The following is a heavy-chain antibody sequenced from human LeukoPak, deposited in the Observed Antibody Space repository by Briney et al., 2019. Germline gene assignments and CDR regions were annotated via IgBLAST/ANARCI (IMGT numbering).Heavy chain of an antibody. J-gene: IGHJ4*02. CDR2: IYHSGST. V-gene: IGHV4-38-2*02. CDR1: GYSISSVYY. Sequence: PSETLSLTCTVSGYSISSVYYWGWIRQPPGKGLEWIGSIYHSGSTHYNPSLKSRVTISVDTSKNQFSLKLSSVTAADTAVYYCARGNYGVYFDYWGQGTLVTVSS. CDR3: ARGNYGVYFDY. D-gene: IGHD1-7*01.